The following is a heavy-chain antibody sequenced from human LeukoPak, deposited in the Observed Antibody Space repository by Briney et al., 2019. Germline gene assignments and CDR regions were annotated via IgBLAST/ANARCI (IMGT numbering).Heavy chain of an antibody. CDR1: GYSISSGYY. CDR2: IYHSGST. Sequence: SETLSLTCAVSGYSISSGYYWGWIRQPPGKGLEWIGSIYHSGSTHYNPSLKSRVTISVDTSKNQFSLKLSSVTAADTAVYYCARLRSTIAARPFDYWGQGTLVTVSS. D-gene: IGHD6-6*01. V-gene: IGHV4-38-2*01. CDR3: ARLRSTIAARPFDY. J-gene: IGHJ4*02.